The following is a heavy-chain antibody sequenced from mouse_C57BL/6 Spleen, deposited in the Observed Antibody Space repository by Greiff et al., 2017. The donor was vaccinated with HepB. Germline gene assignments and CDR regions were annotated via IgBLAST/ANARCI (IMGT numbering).Heavy chain of an antibody. V-gene: IGHV5-16*01. J-gene: IGHJ2*01. CDR3: ARDRTGTGFDY. D-gene: IGHD4-1*01. CDR1: GFTFSDYY. CDR2: INYDGSST. Sequence: EVQLVESEGGLVQPGSSMKLSCTASGFTFSDYYMAWVRQVPEKGLEWVANINYDGSSTYYLDSLKSRFIISRDNAKNILYLQMSSLKSEDTATYYCARDRTGTGFDYWGQGTTLTVSS.